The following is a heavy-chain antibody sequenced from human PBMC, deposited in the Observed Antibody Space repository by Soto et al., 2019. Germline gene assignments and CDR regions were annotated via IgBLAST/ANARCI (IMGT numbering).Heavy chain of an antibody. CDR3: AKDRRSGGNSAFYFDF. J-gene: IGHJ4*02. CDR1: GFKFSNYA. D-gene: IGHD3-16*01. CDR2: ISATGGGT. V-gene: IGHV3-23*01. Sequence: LRLSCAASGFKFSNYAMRWVRQSPWKGLEWVSLISATGGGTYYADSVKGRFTISRDNSHNTLYLQVHSLTAEDTAVYYCAKDRRSGGNSAFYFDFWGQGAQVTVSS.